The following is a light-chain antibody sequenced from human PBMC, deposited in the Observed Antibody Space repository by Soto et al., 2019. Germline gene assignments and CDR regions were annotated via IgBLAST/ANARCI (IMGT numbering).Light chain of an antibody. CDR1: RSFNTY. Sequence: DIQMTQSPSSLSASVGDRVTITCRASRSFNTYVNWYQQRPGKAPELLIYSASSLHTGVPSRFSGSGAGTDFTFTINSLLPEDFAIYYCQQTYSTPRTFGQGTKVDIK. CDR2: SAS. CDR3: QQTYSTPRT. J-gene: IGKJ1*01. V-gene: IGKV1-39*01.